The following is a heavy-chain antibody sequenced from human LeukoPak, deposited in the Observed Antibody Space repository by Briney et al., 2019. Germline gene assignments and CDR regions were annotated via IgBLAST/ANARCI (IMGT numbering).Heavy chain of an antibody. CDR1: GGSFSGYY. CDR3: ARGRGQQLGTGAFDI. V-gene: IGHV4-34*01. Sequence: SETLSLTCAVYGGSFSGYYWSWIRQPPGKGLEWIGEINHSGSTNHNPSLKSRVTISVDTSKNQFSLKLSSVTAADTAVYSCARGRGQQLGTGAFDIWGQGTMVTVSS. D-gene: IGHD6-13*01. J-gene: IGHJ3*02. CDR2: INHSGST.